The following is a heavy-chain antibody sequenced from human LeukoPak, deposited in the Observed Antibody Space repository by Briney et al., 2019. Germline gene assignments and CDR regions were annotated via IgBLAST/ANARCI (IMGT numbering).Heavy chain of an antibody. V-gene: IGHV4-31*03. Sequence: SETLSLTCTVSGGSISSGGYYWSWIRQHPGKGLEWIGYIYYSGSTYYNPSLKSRVTISVDTSKNQFSLKLSSVTAADTAVYYCARENISSWSDAFDIWGQGTMVTVSS. D-gene: IGHD6-13*01. CDR2: IYYSGST. CDR1: GGSISSGGYY. J-gene: IGHJ3*02. CDR3: ARENISSWSDAFDI.